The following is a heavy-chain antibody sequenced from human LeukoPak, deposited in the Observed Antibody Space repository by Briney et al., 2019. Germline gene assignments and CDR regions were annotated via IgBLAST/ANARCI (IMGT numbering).Heavy chain of an antibody. Sequence: PGGSLRLSCAASGFTFSSYAMHWVRQAPGTGLEYVSAISSNGGSTYYANSVKGRFTISRDNSKNTLYLQMGSLRAEDMAVYYCARDRFWSGYYYFDYWGQGTLVTVSS. V-gene: IGHV3-64*01. J-gene: IGHJ4*02. CDR3: ARDRFWSGYYYFDY. CDR2: ISSNGGST. CDR1: GFTFSSYA. D-gene: IGHD3-3*01.